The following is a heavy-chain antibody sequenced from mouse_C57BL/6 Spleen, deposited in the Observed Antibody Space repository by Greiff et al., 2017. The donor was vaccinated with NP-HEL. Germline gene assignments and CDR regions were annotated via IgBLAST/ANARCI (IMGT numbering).Heavy chain of an antibody. V-gene: IGHV1-19*01. CDR1: GYTFTDYY. D-gene: IGHD3-2*02. CDR2: INPYNGGT. Sequence: EVKLMESGPVLVKPGASVKMSCKASGYTFTDYYMNWVKQSHGKSLEWIGVINPYNGGTSYNQKFKGKATLTVDKSSSTAYMELNSLTSEDTAIYYCAKGVSGYFDYWGQGTTLTVSS. J-gene: IGHJ2*01. CDR3: AKGVSGYFDY.